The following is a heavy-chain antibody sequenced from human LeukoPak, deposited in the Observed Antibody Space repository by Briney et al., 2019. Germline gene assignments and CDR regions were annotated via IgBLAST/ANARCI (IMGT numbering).Heavy chain of an antibody. D-gene: IGHD6-19*01. CDR1: GFTFSSYA. V-gene: IGHV3-30*04. CDR3: ARSRGAGLSSGWRGAFDY. CDR2: ISYDGSNK. J-gene: IGHJ4*02. Sequence: GGSLRLSCAASGFTFSSYAKHWVRQAPGKGLEWVAVISYDGSNKYYADSVKGRFTISRDNSKNTLYLQMNSLRAEDTAVYYCARSRGAGLSSGWRGAFDYWGQGTLVTVSS.